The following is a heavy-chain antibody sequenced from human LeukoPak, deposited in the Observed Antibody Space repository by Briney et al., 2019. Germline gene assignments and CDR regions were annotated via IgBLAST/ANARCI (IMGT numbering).Heavy chain of an antibody. V-gene: IGHV3-53*05. Sequence: GGSLRLSCVASGFTVSSNYMSSVRQAPGKGLEWVSVIYAGGSTYYADSVKGRFTISRDNFKNTVYLQMNSLRAEDTAVYYCARDSDYYAFTYWGQGTLVTVSS. CDR3: ARDSDYYAFTY. J-gene: IGHJ4*02. CDR2: IYAGGST. CDR1: GFTVSSNY. D-gene: IGHD1-26*01.